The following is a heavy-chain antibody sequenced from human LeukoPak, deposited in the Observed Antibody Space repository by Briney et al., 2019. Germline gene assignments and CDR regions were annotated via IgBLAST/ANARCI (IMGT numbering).Heavy chain of an antibody. CDR3: AREIAAAGALDY. J-gene: IGHJ4*02. V-gene: IGHV4-31*03. Sequence: SETLSLTCTVAGGSISSGGYYWSWIRQHPGKGLEWIGYIYYSGSTYYNPSLKSRVTISVDTSKNQFSLKLSSVTAADTAVYYCAREIAAAGALDYWGQGTLVTVSS. CDR1: GGSISSGGYY. CDR2: IYYSGST. D-gene: IGHD6-13*01.